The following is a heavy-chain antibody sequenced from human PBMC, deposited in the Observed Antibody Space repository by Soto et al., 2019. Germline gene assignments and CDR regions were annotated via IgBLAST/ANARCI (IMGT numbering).Heavy chain of an antibody. Sequence: ASLNVSCKASGYTFTSHYMRWVRQAPGQGLEWMGIIYSSEGGTHYAQKFQGRITMTRDTSASTVYMELRGLRSDDTAIYYCARPMNSGYDLDGYWGQGTLVTVSS. CDR2: IYSSEGGT. V-gene: IGHV1-46*01. J-gene: IGHJ4*02. CDR1: GYTFTSHY. D-gene: IGHD5-12*01. CDR3: ARPMNSGYDLDGY.